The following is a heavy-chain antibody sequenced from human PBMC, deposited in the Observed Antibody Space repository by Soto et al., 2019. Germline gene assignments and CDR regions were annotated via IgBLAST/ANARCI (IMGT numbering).Heavy chain of an antibody. CDR1: GFMFENYA. CDR2: VRGNSYGA. CDR3: AKGKSENGVDWLDP. V-gene: IGHV3-23*01. Sequence: GESLKISCAASGFMFENYAMIWVRQAPGKGLEWVATVRGNSYGAYYADSVRGRFIISRDNSKNTMSLQLNSLRDDDTAIYYCAKGKSENGVDWLDPWGPGTLVTV. J-gene: IGHJ5*02. D-gene: IGHD2-8*01.